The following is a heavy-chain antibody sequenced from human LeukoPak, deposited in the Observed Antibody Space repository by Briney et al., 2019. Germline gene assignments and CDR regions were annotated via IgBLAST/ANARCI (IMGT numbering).Heavy chain of an antibody. Sequence: ASVKVSCKASGYTFTGYYMHWVRQAPGQGLEWMGRIDPDSGVTNSAQNFQGRVTMTRDTSITTAYMELSGLRSDDTAVYYRARDQARTTTWYLYMNYWGQGTLVTVSS. CDR2: IDPDSGVT. J-gene: IGHJ4*02. D-gene: IGHD3/OR15-3a*01. CDR1: GYTFTGYY. V-gene: IGHV1-2*06. CDR3: ARDQARTTTWYLYMNY.